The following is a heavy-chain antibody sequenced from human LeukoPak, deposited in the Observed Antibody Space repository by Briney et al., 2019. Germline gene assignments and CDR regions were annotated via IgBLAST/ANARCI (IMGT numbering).Heavy chain of an antibody. CDR2: IIYSGST. CDR1: GGSINNYY. Sequence: SETLSLTCTVSGGSINNYYWSWIRQPPGKGLEWIGYIIYSGSTNYNPSLKSRVTISVDTSKNQFSLKLSSVTAADTAVYYCARSGWYIVYFQHWGQGTLVTVSS. V-gene: IGHV4-59*12. J-gene: IGHJ1*01. CDR3: ARSGWYIVYFQH. D-gene: IGHD6-19*01.